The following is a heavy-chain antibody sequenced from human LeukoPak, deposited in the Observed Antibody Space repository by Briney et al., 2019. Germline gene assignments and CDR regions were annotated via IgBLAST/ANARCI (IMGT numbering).Heavy chain of an antibody. CDR1: EFTVSSNY. J-gene: IGHJ4*02. Sequence: GGSLRLSCAASEFTVSSNYMSWVRQAPGKGLGWVSVIYSGGSTYYADSVKGRFTISRDNSKNTLYLQMNSLRAEDTAVYYCARGNIVLYGDYVFDYWGQGTLVTVSS. D-gene: IGHD4-17*01. V-gene: IGHV3-53*01. CDR3: ARGNIVLYGDYVFDY. CDR2: IYSGGST.